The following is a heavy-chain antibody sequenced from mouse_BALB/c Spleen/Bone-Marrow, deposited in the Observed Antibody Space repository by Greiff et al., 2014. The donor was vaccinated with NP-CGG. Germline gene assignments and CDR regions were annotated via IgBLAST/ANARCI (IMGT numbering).Heavy chain of an antibody. CDR2: INPSSNYT. V-gene: IGHV1-4*01. Sequence: QVQLQQSGAELARPGASVKMSCKASGYTFTSYTMHWVKQRPGQGLEWIGFINPSSNYTNYNQKFKDKATLTADKSSSTAYMQLSSLTSEDSAVYYCARVLRWSLDVWGQGTTLTVSS. CDR3: ARVLRWSLDV. D-gene: IGHD6-2*01. J-gene: IGHJ2*01. CDR1: GYTFTSYT.